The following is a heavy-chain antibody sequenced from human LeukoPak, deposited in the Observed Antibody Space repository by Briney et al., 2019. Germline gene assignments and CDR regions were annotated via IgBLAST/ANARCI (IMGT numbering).Heavy chain of an antibody. CDR1: GGSVSSGSYY. CDR2: IYYSGST. D-gene: IGHD1-26*01. J-gene: IGHJ4*02. CDR3: ARTTRYSGSFHDY. Sequence: PSETLSLTCTVSGGSVSSGSYYWGWIRQPPGKGLEWIGSIYYSGSTYYNPSLKSRVTISVDTSKNQFSLKLSSVTAADTAVYYCARTTRYSGSFHDYWGQGTLVTVSS. V-gene: IGHV4-39*01.